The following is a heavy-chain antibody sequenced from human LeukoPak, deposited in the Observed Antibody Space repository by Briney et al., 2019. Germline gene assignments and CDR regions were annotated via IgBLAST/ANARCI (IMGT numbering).Heavy chain of an antibody. CDR2: FDPEDGET. CDR3: AGQGGRYDFWSGYYPTETYFDY. D-gene: IGHD3-3*01. V-gene: IGHV1-24*01. J-gene: IGHJ4*02. CDR1: GYTLTELS. Sequence: GASVKVSCKVSGYTLTELSMHWVRQAPGKGLEWMGGFDPEDGETIYAQKFQGRVTMTEDTSTDTAYMELNSLRAEDTAVYYCAGQGGRYDFWSGYYPTETYFDYWGQGTLVTVSS.